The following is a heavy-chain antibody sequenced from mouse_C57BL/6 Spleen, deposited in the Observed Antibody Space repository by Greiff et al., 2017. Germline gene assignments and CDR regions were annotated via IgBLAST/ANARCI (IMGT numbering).Heavy chain of an antibody. D-gene: IGHD1-1*01. CDR1: GYTFTSYW. CDR3: ARSPITTVSYDFDY. Sequence: QVQLQQPGAELVRPGTSVKLSCKASGYTFTSYWMHWVKQRPGQGLEWIGVIDPSDSYPKYNQKFKGKATLTVATSSSTAYMQLSSLTSEDAAVYYFARSPITTVSYDFDYWGQGTTLTVSS. J-gene: IGHJ2*01. CDR2: IDPSDSYP. V-gene: IGHV1-59*01.